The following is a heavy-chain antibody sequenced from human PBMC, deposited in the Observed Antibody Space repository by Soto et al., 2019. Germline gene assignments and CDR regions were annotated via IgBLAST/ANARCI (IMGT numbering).Heavy chain of an antibody. CDR2: IYYSGST. CDR3: ATRTDYYYGSGSLGGMDV. CDR1: GGSISSGSYY. V-gene: IGHV4-31*03. J-gene: IGHJ6*02. D-gene: IGHD3-10*01. Sequence: QVQLQESGPGLVKPSQTLSLTCTVSGGSISSGSYYWSWIRQLPGKVLEWIGYIYYSGSTYYNPTLTRRVTISVDTSKNQFSLKLNSVTAADTAVYYCATRTDYYYGSGSLGGMDVWGQGTTVTVSS.